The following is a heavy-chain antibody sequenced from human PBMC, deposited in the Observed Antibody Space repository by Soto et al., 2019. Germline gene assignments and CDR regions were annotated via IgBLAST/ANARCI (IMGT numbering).Heavy chain of an antibody. CDR2: ISYDGSNK. V-gene: IGHV3-30*18. CDR3: AKVPIRAARPGGGDY. CDR1: GFTFSSYG. Sequence: QVQLVESGGGVVQPGRSLRLSCAASGFTFSSYGMHWVRQAPGKGLEWVAVISYDGSNKYYADSVKGPFTISRDNSKNTLYLQMNSLRAEDTAVYYCAKVPIRAARPGGGDYWGQGTLVTVSS. D-gene: IGHD6-6*01. J-gene: IGHJ4*02.